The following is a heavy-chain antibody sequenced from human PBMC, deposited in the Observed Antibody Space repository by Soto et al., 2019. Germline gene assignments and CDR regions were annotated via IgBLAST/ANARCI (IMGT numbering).Heavy chain of an antibody. V-gene: IGHV1-46*04. CDR3: ARGGHVVVVTAALDY. Sequence: QVQLMQSGAEVKKPGASVKVSCKASGDTFTDYYIHWVRQAPGQGLEWMGTVNPSGGHTTYAQHLLGRVTXTXXXSXXTLYKGLTSLTSDDTAIYYCARGGHVVVVTAALDYWGQGTLVTVSS. CDR1: GDTFTDYY. J-gene: IGHJ4*02. CDR2: VNPSGGHT. D-gene: IGHD2-21*02.